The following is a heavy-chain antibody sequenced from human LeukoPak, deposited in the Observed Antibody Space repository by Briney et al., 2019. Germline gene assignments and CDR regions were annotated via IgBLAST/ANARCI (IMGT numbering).Heavy chain of an antibody. CDR3: ARHAVAYSSGFY. J-gene: IGHJ4*02. D-gene: IGHD6-19*01. CDR1: GDSISSSNDY. CDR2: IYYTGST. Sequence: SQTLSLTCTVSGDSISSSNDYWGWIRQPPGKGLQWIGNIYYTGSTYHNPSLKSRVTISVDTSNSQFSLKLSSVTAADTAVYFCARHAVAYSSGFYWGQGTLATASS. V-gene: IGHV4-39*01.